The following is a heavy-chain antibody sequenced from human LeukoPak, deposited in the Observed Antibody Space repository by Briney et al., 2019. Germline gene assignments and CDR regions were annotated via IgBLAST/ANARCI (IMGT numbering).Heavy chain of an antibody. Sequence: SETLSLTCAVYGGSFSVYYWSWIRQPPGKGLESIGEINHSGSTNYNPSLKSRVTISVDTSKNQFSLKLSSVTAADTAVYYCARSRSYGYSYGYPVQYYFDYWGQGTLVTVSS. D-gene: IGHD5-18*01. V-gene: IGHV4-34*01. CDR2: INHSGST. CDR3: ARSRSYGYSYGYPVQYYFDY. J-gene: IGHJ4*02. CDR1: GGSFSVYY.